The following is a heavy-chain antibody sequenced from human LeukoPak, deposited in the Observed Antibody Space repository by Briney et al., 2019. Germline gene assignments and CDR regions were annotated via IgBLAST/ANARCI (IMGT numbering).Heavy chain of an antibody. CDR1: GGSISSSSYY. J-gene: IGHJ5*02. CDR3: ARHGHGGKGWFDP. V-gene: IGHV4-39*01. D-gene: IGHD4-23*01. CDR2: IYYSGST. Sequence: PSETLSLTCTVSGGSISSSSYYWGWIRQPPGKGLEWIGSIYYSGSTYYNPSLKSRVTISVDTSKNQFSLKLSSVTAADTAVYYCARHGHGGKGWFDPWGQGTLVTVSS.